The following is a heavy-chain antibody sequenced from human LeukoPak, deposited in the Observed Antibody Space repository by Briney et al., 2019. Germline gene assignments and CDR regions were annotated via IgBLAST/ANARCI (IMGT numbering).Heavy chain of an antibody. CDR2: ISGSGSNT. D-gene: IGHD3-3*01. Sequence: GGSLRLSCAASGFTFSSYAMTRFRQAPGKGLEWVSSISGSGSNTYYADSVKGRFTVSRDTSKNSLYLQMNSLRAEDTAIYYCAKEHDFWSGYSTYYFDYWGQGTLVTVSS. CDR1: GFTFSSYA. J-gene: IGHJ4*02. CDR3: AKEHDFWSGYSTYYFDY. V-gene: IGHV3-23*01.